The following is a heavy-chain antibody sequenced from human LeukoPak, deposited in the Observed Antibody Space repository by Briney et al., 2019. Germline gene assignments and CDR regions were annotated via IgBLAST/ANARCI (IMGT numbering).Heavy chain of an antibody. Sequence: PSETLSLTCTVSGGSISSHYWSWIRQPPGKGLEWIGYIYYSGSTNYNPSLKSRVTISVDTSKNQFSLKLSSVTAADTAVHYCARDVGYYFDYWGQGTLVTVSS. CDR3: ARDVGYYFDY. CDR1: GGSISSHY. CDR2: IYYSGST. J-gene: IGHJ4*02. V-gene: IGHV4-59*11.